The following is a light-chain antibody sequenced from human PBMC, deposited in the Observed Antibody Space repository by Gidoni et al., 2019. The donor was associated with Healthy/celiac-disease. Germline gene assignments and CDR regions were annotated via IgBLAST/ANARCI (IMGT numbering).Light chain of an antibody. Sequence: QSALTQPASVSGSPGQSITISCTGTSSDVGGYNYVSWYQQFTVKAPKLMIYDVSNRPSGVSYRFSGSKSGNTASLTISGLQAEDEADYYCSSYTSRTSSVVFGGGTKLTVL. V-gene: IGLV2-14*01. CDR2: DVS. CDR1: SSDVGGYNY. J-gene: IGLJ2*01. CDR3: SSYTSRTSSVV.